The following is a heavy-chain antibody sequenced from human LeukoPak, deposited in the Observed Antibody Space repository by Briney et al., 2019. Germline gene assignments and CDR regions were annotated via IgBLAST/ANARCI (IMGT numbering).Heavy chain of an antibody. CDR3: ATFTAMVKNFYFDY. CDR2: IIPIVGVA. J-gene: IGHJ4*02. CDR1: GGTFSSYA. D-gene: IGHD5-18*01. V-gene: IGHV1-69*04. Sequence: ASVKVSCKVSGGTFSSYAISWVRQAPRQGLEWMGRIIPIVGVANYAQKFQGRVTIAADKSTSTAYMELSSLRSEDTAVYYCATFTAMVKNFYFDYWGQGTLATVSS.